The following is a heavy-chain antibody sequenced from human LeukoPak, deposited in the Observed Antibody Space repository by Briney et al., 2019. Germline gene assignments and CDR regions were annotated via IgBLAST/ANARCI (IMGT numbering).Heavy chain of an antibody. V-gene: IGHV2-70*01. CDR3: ARIHTETYGMDV. CDR1: GFSLSTSGMC. Sequence: SGPALLKPTQTLTLTCTFSGFSLSTSGMCVSWIRQPPGKALKWLAPFYWDDDKYYSTSLKTRLTISKDTSKNQMVLTMTNMDPVDTATYYCARIHTETYGMDVWGQGTTVTVSS. CDR2: FYWDDDK. D-gene: IGHD5-18*01. J-gene: IGHJ6*02.